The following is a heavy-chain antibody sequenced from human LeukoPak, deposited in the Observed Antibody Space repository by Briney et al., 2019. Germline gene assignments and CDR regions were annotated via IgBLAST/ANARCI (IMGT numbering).Heavy chain of an antibody. CDR1: GFTFRNYG. CDR3: AKDPGASVSGFHMDV. V-gene: IGHV3-30*02. D-gene: IGHD2-8*02. Sequence: GGSLRLSCVASGFTFRNYGMHWVRQAPGKGLEWVSFIWSDGNNRFYADSVKGRFTISRDNSKNMLYLQMDTLRAEDTALYYCAKDPGASVSGFHMDVWGKGTTVIVSS. J-gene: IGHJ6*03. CDR2: IWSDGNNR.